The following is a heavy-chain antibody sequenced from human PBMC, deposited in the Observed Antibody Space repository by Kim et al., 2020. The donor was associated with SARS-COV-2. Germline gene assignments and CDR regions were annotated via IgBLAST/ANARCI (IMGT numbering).Heavy chain of an antibody. V-gene: IGHV3-15*01. D-gene: IGHD2-2*02. CDR3: TTSRSEIVVVPAAISSY. Sequence: GKGRFTISRDDSKNTLYLQMNSLKTEDTAVYYCTTSRSEIVVVPAAISSYWGQGTLGTVSS. J-gene: IGHJ4*02.